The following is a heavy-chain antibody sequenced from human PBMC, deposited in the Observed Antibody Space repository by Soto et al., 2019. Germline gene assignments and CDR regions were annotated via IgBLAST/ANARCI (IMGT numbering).Heavy chain of an antibody. V-gene: IGHV3-23*01. Sequence: GGSLRLSCAASVFTFSSYAMNWVRQAPGKGLEWVSVISGNGGSTYYADSVKGRFTISRDNSKNTLYLQMNSLRAEDTAVYYCASRSSGWYFDYWGQGTLVTVSS. D-gene: IGHD6-19*01. CDR2: ISGNGGST. CDR3: ASRSSGWYFDY. J-gene: IGHJ4*02. CDR1: VFTFSSYA.